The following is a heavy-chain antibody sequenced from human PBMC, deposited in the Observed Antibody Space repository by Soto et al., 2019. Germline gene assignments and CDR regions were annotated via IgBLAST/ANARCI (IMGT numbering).Heavy chain of an antibody. D-gene: IGHD3-3*01. CDR3: ARSGGYYDFWST. Sequence: GGSVRLSXAASGFTFSSYSMNWVRQAPGKGLEWVSSISSSSSYIYYADSVKGRFTISRDNAKNSLYLQMNSLRAEDTAVYYCARSGGYYDFWSTWGQGTLVTVSS. CDR1: GFTFSSYS. V-gene: IGHV3-21*01. CDR2: ISSSSSYI. J-gene: IGHJ5*02.